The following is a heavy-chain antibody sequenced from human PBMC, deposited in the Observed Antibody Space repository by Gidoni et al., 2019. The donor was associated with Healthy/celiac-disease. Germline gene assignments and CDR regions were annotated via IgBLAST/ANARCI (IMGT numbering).Heavy chain of an antibody. J-gene: IGHJ4*02. D-gene: IGHD6-19*01. V-gene: IGHV3-23*01. CDR1: GFPFRRYA. CDR2: ISGSGGSK. Sequence: EVQLLESGGGLVQPGGSLRLSCAASGFPFRRYAMSWVRQAPGKGLEWVSAISGSGGSKYYADSVKGRFTISRDNSKNTLYLQMNSLRDEDTAVYYCAKDRGESSGWRGHEGYWGQGTLVTVSS. CDR3: AKDRGESSGWRGHEGY.